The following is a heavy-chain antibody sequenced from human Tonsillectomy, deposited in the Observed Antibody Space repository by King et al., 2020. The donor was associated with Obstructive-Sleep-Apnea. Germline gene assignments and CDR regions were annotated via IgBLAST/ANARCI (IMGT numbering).Heavy chain of an antibody. V-gene: IGHV3-30*18. J-gene: IGHJ4*02. Sequence: VQLVESGGGVVQPGRSLRLSCAASGFTFSSYGMHWVRQAPGKGLEWGAVILHDGGNKYIADSVKGRFTISRDNSKNTLYLQMNSLRAEDTAVYYCAKDSTVRAYYFDYWGQGTLVTVSS. CDR3: AKDSTVRAYYFDY. CDR2: ILHDGGNK. D-gene: IGHD3-10*01. CDR1: GFTFSSYG.